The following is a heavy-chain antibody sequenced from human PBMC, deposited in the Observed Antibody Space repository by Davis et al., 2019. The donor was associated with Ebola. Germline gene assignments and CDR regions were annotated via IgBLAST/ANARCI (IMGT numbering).Heavy chain of an antibody. CDR1: GYSISSGYY. V-gene: IGHV4-38-2*01. CDR2: IYHSGST. D-gene: IGHD3-3*01. Sequence: PSETLSLTCAVSGYSISSGYYWGWIRQPPGKGLEWIGSIYHSGSTYYNPSLKSRVTISVDTSKNQFSLKLSSVTAADTAVYYCARGLITIFGVVIFAGDPGTWFDPWGQGTWSPSPQ. CDR3: ARGLITIFGVVIFAGDPGTWFDP. J-gene: IGHJ5*02.